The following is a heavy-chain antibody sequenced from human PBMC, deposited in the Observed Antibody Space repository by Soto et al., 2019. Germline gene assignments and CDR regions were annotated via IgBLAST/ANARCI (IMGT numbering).Heavy chain of an antibody. J-gene: IGHJ5*02. Sequence: ASVKVSCKASGYTFTSYDINWVRQATGQGLEWMGWMNPNSGNTGYAQKFQGRVTMTRNTSISTAYMELSSLRSEDTAVYYCAREYSGGSCYSCDWFDPWGQGTLVTVSS. D-gene: IGHD2-15*01. CDR2: MNPNSGNT. V-gene: IGHV1-8*01. CDR1: GYTFTSYD. CDR3: AREYSGGSCYSCDWFDP.